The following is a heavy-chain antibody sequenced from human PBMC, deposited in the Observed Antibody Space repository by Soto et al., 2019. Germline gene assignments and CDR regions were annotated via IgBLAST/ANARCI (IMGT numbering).Heavy chain of an antibody. V-gene: IGHV4-39*01. CDR3: ARYAYRAWENAFST. CDR2: TYYSGIT. Sequence: SAALSLTCTVYGDSTTTNCPQRGWIRQPPWKGLEWLGRTYYSGITYYNSSLTSRVTISVDTTKNQFSLKLITVTAADTAVYYSARYAYRAWENAFSTRGQGSLVTV. CDR1: GDSTTTNCPQ. D-gene: IGHD2-2*01. J-gene: IGHJ4*02.